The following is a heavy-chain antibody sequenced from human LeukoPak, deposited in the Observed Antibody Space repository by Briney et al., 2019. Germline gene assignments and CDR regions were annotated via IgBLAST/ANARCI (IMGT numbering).Heavy chain of an antibody. J-gene: IGHJ4*02. CDR2: VYYSGST. CDR3: ARERRDGYKVYFDY. CDR1: GGSISNYY. D-gene: IGHD5-24*01. Sequence: SQTLSLTCTVSGGSISNYYWSWIRQPPGKGLEWIGYVYYSGSTNYNPSLKSRVTISVDTSKNQFSLRLSSVTAADTAVYYCARERRDGYKVYFDYWGLGTLVTVSS. V-gene: IGHV4-59*01.